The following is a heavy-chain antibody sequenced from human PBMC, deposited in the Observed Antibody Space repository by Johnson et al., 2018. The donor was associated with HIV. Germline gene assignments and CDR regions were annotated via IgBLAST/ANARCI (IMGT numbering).Heavy chain of an antibody. J-gene: IGHJ3*01. V-gene: IGHV3-9*01. CDR2: ISWNSGSI. CDR3: ARQRGAFNV. Sequence: EVQLVESGGGLVQPGRSLRLSCAASGFTFDDYAMHWVRQAPGKGLEWVSGISWNSGSIGYADSVKGRFTISRDNAKNSLYLQMNSLRAEDTAVYYCARQRGAFNVWGQGTMVTVSS. CDR1: GFTFDDYA.